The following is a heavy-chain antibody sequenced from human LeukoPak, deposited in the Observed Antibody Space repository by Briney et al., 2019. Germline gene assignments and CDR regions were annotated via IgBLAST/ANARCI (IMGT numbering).Heavy chain of an antibody. D-gene: IGHD5-24*01. J-gene: IGHJ5*02. V-gene: IGHV3-23*01. CDR3: ACERVMTGLKS. CDR1: GFTFSSYA. Sequence: GGSLRLSCAASGFTFSSYAMSWVRQAPGKGLEWVSAISGSGGSTYYADSVKGRFTISRDNAKNSLYLQMNSLRAEETAVYYCACERVMTGLKSWGQGTLVTVSS. CDR2: ISGSGGST.